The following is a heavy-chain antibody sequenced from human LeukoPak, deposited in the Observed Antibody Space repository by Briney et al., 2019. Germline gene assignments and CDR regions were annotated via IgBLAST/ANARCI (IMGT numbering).Heavy chain of an antibody. CDR2: ISGSGGST. Sequence: GGSLRLSCAASGFTFSSYAMSWVRQAPGKGLEWVSAISGSGGSTYYADSVKGRFTISRDNFKNTLYLQMNSLRAEDTAVYYCAKGGGGRGYCSSTSCYLFDYWGQGTLVTVSS. CDR1: GFTFSSYA. J-gene: IGHJ4*02. V-gene: IGHV3-23*01. D-gene: IGHD2-2*01. CDR3: AKGGGGRGYCSSTSCYLFDY.